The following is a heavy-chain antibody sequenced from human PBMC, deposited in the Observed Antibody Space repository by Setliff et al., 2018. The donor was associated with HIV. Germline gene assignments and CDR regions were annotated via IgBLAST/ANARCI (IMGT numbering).Heavy chain of an antibody. CDR3: ARAPYYDYRGLAVYYFDY. Sequence: SETLSLTCTVSGDSISSGGYYWGWIRQPPGKGLEWVGYVYYSGDTFYNTSLKTRITISVDTSKNHLSLKVSSLTAADTAVYYCARAPYYDYRGLAVYYFDYWGQGTLVTVSS. CDR1: GDSISSGGYY. V-gene: IGHV4-39*07. J-gene: IGHJ4*02. CDR2: VYYSGDT. D-gene: IGHD3-22*01.